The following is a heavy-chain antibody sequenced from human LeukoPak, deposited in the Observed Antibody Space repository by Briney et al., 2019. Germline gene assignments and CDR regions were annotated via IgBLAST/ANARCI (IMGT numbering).Heavy chain of an antibody. CDR1: GFSVSEYG. CDR2: GSYDGGHK. D-gene: IGHD2-8*02. CDR3: PIDRINMKVLVHDSGLDF. J-gene: IGHJ4*02. Sequence: GGSLRLSCVGSGFSVSEYGIHWVRQAPGKGLEWVAVGSYDGGHKYYADSVKGRFTISRYTSSDTVSLQMNSLRVEDTAVYYCPIDRINMKVLVHDSGLDFWGQGTLVTVSS. V-gene: IGHV3-30*03.